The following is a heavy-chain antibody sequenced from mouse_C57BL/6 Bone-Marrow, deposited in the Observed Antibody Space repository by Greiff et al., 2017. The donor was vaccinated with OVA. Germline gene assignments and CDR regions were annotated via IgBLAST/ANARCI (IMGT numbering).Heavy chain of an antibody. Sequence: EVHLVESGGGLVQPGGSLKLSCAASGFTFSDYGMAWVRQAPRKGPEWVAFISNLAYSIYYADTVTGRFTISRENAKNTLYLEMSSLRSEDTAMYYCARLGTYYDHFDYWGQGTTLTVSS. CDR1: GFTFSDYG. CDR3: ARLGTYYDHFDY. CDR2: ISNLAYSI. V-gene: IGHV5-15*01. J-gene: IGHJ2*01. D-gene: IGHD2-4*01.